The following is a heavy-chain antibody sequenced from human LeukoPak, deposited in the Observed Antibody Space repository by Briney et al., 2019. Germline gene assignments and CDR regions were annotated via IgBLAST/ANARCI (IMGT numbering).Heavy chain of an antibody. CDR2: ISGSGGST. D-gene: IGHD2-15*01. J-gene: IGHJ4*02. CDR3: ARDFCSGGSCLDY. V-gene: IGHV3-23*01. CDR1: GFTFSSYA. Sequence: GGSLRLSCAASGFTFSSYAMSWVRQAPGKGLEWVSAISGSGGSTYYADSVKGRFTISRDNSKNTLYLQMNSLRAEDTAVYYCARDFCSGGSCLDYWGQGTLVTVSS.